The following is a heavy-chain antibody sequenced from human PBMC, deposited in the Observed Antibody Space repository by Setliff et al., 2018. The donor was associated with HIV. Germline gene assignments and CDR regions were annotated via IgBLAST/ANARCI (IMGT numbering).Heavy chain of an antibody. D-gene: IGHD2-2*01. J-gene: IGHJ6*03. Sequence: LTCTVSGDSMSSSSYYWGWIRQPPGKGLEWIGSIFYSGNTYYKPSLKSRVTISVDTSKNQFSLKLSSVTAADTAVYYCARPQYPGYYMDVWGKGTTVTVSS. CDR3: ARPQYPGYYMDV. CDR1: GDSMSSSSYY. CDR2: IFYSGNT. V-gene: IGHV4-39*01.